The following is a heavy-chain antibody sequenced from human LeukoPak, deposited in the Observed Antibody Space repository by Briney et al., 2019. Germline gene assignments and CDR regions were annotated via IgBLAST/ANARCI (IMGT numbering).Heavy chain of an antibody. D-gene: IGHD5-18*01. CDR3: ARGDVDTLTTGVFDI. J-gene: IGHJ3*02. CDR2: IYYSRST. Sequence: SQTLSLTCTVSGVSISSSSYYWGWIRQPPGKGLELVGRIYYSRSTYYNPSLKSRVTISVDTSKNQFSLKLSSVTAADTAVYYCARGDVDTLTTGVFDIWGQGTMVTVSS. V-gene: IGHV4-39*01. CDR1: GVSISSSSYY.